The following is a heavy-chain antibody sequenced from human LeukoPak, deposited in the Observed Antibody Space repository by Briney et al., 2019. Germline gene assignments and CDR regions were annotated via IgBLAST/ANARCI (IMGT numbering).Heavy chain of an antibody. Sequence: ASVKVSCKASGGTFSSYAISWVRQAPGQGLEWMGRIIPIPGIANYAQKFQGRVTITADKSTSTAYMELSSLRSEDTAVYYCARDGGVELLRYSVATDYYFDYWGQGTLVTVSS. D-gene: IGHD1-26*01. J-gene: IGHJ4*02. CDR2: IIPIPGIA. V-gene: IGHV1-69*04. CDR1: GGTFSSYA. CDR3: ARDGGVELLRYSVATDYYFDY.